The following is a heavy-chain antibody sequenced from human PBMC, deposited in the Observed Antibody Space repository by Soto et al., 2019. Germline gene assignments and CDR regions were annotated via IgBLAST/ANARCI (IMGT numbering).Heavy chain of an antibody. CDR3: AKGGWYDILTGYYLDFDY. J-gene: IGHJ4*02. Sequence: GGSLRLSCAASGFTFSSYAMSWVRQAPGKGLEWVSAISGSGGSTYYADSVKGRFTISRDNSKNTLYLQMNSLRAEDTAVYYCAKGGWYDILTGYYLDFDYWGQGTLVTVSS. CDR1: GFTFSSYA. D-gene: IGHD3-9*01. V-gene: IGHV3-23*01. CDR2: ISGSGGST.